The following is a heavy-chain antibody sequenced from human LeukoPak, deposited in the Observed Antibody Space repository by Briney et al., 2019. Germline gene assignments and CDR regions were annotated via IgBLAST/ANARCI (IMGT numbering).Heavy chain of an antibody. V-gene: IGHV3-7*01. Sequence: PGGSLRLSCVASGFTFSAYNMNWVRQAPGKGLEWVANIKQDGSEKYYVDSVKGRFTISRDNAKNSLYLQMNSLRAEDTAVYYCASLYSSGFVDYWGQGTLVTVSS. CDR3: ASLYSSGFVDY. CDR2: IKQDGSEK. CDR1: GFTFSAYN. J-gene: IGHJ4*02. D-gene: IGHD6-19*01.